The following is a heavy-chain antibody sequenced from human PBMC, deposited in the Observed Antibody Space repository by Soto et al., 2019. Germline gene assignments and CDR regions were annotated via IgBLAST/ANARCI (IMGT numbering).Heavy chain of an antibody. J-gene: IGHJ4*02. CDR2: IDASGST. CDR1: DGSISTYY. Sequence: SETLSLTCTVSDGSISTYYCNWIRQPAGKGLEWIGRIDASGSTDYDPSLKSRVTMSVDTTKNQFSLRLSSVTAADTDVYYCARGGHDFWSGPFDYWGQGAQVTVSS. D-gene: IGHD3-3*01. V-gene: IGHV4-4*07. CDR3: ARGGHDFWSGPFDY.